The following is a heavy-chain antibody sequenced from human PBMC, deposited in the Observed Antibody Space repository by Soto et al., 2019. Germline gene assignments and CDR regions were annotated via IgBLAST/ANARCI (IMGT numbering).Heavy chain of an antibody. D-gene: IGHD3-16*01. CDR3: ASGGNWFGP. CDR2: MYYNGNI. CDR1: GGSISNYY. J-gene: IGHJ5*02. Sequence: LSLTCNVSGGSISNYYWTWVRQSPEKGLEWIGYMYYNGNINYNPSLKSRVTISIDTSKNQFSLTLKSVTAADTAVYYCASGGNWFGPWGQGVLVTVSS. V-gene: IGHV4-59*01.